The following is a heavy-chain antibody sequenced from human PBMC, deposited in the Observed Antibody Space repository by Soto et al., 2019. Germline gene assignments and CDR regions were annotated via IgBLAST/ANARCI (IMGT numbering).Heavy chain of an antibody. D-gene: IGHD1-20*01. CDR2: IFHDGTA. J-gene: IGHJ4*02. CDR1: GVSISSGNW. V-gene: IGHV4-4*01. CDR3: PTCVYNPGLTYMSLYG. Sequence: ETLSLTCAVSGVSISSGNWWTWVRQSPQRGLEYIGEIFHDGTANYYPSFERRVAISVDTSKNQFSLKLTSVTAADTAIYFCPTCVYNPGLTYMSLYGWGQGTLFTFSS.